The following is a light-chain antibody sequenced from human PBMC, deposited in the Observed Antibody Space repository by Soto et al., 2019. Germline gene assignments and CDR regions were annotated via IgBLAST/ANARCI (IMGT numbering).Light chain of an antibody. Sequence: QSVLTQPASVSGSPGQSITISCTGTSSDVGTYNLVSWYQQHPGRAPKLIIYEVDSRTSGISDRFSGSKSGNTASLTISGLQPEDEADYYCSSFTNTNSLEDWVFGGGTTLTVL. CDR2: EVD. V-gene: IGLV2-14*02. CDR1: SSDVGTYNL. CDR3: SSFTNTNSLEDWV. J-gene: IGLJ3*02.